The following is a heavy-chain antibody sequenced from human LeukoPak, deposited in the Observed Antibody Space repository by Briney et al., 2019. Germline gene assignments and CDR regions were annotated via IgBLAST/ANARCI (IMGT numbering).Heavy chain of an antibody. D-gene: IGHD4-23*01. CDR2: IIPNSGGT. V-gene: IGHV1-2*02. CDR1: GGTFSSYA. J-gene: IGHJ3*02. CDR3: ARPQDHGGNVENFDI. Sequence: ASVKVSCKASGGTFSSYAISWVRQAPGQGLEWMGGIIPNSGGTNYALKFRGRVTMTWDTSISTASMELSRLISGDTAVYYCARPQDHGGNVENFDIWGQGTMVTVSS.